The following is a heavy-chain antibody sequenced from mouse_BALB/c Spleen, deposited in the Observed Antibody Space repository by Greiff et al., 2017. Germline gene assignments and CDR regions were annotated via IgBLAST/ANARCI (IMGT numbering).Heavy chain of an antibody. V-gene: IGHV1-5*01. CDR2: IYPGNSDT. CDR3: TRGITTVVEGFAY. Sequence: EVQRVESGTVLARPGASVKMSCKASGYTFTSYWMHWVKQRPGQGLEWIGAIYPGNSDTSYNQKFKGKAKLTAVTSTSTAYMELSSLTNEDSAVYYCTRGITTVVEGFAYWGQGTLVTVSA. D-gene: IGHD1-1*01. J-gene: IGHJ3*01. CDR1: GYTFTSYW.